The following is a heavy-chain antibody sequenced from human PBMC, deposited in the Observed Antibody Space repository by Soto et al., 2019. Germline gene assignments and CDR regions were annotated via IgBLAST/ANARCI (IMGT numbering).Heavy chain of an antibody. Sequence: QVQLQESGPGLVKPSETLSLTCTVSGGSISSYYWSWIRQPPGKGLEWIGYIYYSGSTNDNPSLTLRVPISLDTSKIQYSLQLSSVTAADTAVYYCARRWGDALDTWGQGTMVTVSS. CDR1: GGSISSYY. V-gene: IGHV4-59*01. J-gene: IGHJ3*02. CDR2: IYYSGST. CDR3: ARRWGDALDT. D-gene: IGHD3-16*01.